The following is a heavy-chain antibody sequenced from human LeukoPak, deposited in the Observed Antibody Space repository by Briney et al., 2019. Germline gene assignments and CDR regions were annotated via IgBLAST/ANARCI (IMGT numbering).Heavy chain of an antibody. Sequence: GRSLRLSCAASGLTLSRYGMLWVRQAPGKGLEWVSSISSSSSYIYYADSVKGRFTISRDNAKNSLYLQMNSLRAEDTAVYYCARDPKTDTAMPSPDYWGQGTLVTVSS. CDR1: GLTLSRYG. J-gene: IGHJ4*02. V-gene: IGHV3-21*01. D-gene: IGHD5-18*01. CDR3: ARDPKTDTAMPSPDY. CDR2: ISSSSSYI.